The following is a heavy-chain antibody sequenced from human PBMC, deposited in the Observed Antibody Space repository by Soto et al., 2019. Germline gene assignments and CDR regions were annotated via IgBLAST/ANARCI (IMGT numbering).Heavy chain of an antibody. CDR2: IYYSGST. CDR3: ARDAMEYYFDH. D-gene: IGHD5-18*01. Sequence: TLSLTCTVSGGSISSGGYYWSWIRQHPGKGLEWIGYIYYSGSTYYNPSLKSRVTISVDTSKNQFSLKLSSVTAADTAVYYCARDAMEYYFDHWGQGTLVTVSS. J-gene: IGHJ4*02. V-gene: IGHV4-31*03. CDR1: GGSISSGGYY.